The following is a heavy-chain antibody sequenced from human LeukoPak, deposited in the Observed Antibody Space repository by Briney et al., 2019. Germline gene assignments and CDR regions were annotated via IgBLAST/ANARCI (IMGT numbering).Heavy chain of an antibody. D-gene: IGHD3-10*01. V-gene: IGHV4-38-2*02. Sequence: SETLSLTCAVSGYSLSSNYYWGWIRQPPGKGLEWIGSISQSGSTYYSLSLRSRVTISIDTSKNQFSLNLSSVTAADTAVYYCARDVPHYFGSGSYSSDYWGQGTLVTVSS. CDR1: GYSLSSNYY. J-gene: IGHJ4*02. CDR2: ISQSGST. CDR3: ARDVPHYFGSGSYSSDY.